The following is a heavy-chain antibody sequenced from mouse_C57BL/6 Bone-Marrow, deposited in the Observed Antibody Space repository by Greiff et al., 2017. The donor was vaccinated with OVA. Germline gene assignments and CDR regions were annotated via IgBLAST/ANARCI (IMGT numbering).Heavy chain of an antibody. CDR3: ARGLRRNYYAMDY. CDR1: GYTFTSYG. V-gene: IGHV1-81*01. D-gene: IGHD2-2*01. Sequence: VKLVESGAELARPGASVKLSCKASGYTFTSYGISWVKQRTGQGLEWIGEIYPRSGNNYYNEKFKGKATLTADKSSSTAYMELRSLTSEDSAVYFCARGLRRNYYAMDYWGQGTSVTVSS. J-gene: IGHJ4*01. CDR2: IYPRSGNN.